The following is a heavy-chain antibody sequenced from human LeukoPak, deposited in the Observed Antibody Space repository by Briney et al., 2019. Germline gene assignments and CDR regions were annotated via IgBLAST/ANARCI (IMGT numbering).Heavy chain of an antibody. CDR3: AKDHGYCSGGSCSNDAFDI. J-gene: IGHJ3*02. V-gene: IGHV3-23*01. CDR1: GFTFSSYA. CDR2: ISGSGGST. Sequence: GASLRLSCAASGFTFSSYAMSWDRQAPGKGLEWVSAISGSGGSTYYADSVKGRFTISRDNSKNTLYLQMNSLRAEDTAVYYCAKDHGYCSGGSCSNDAFDIWGQGTMVTVSS. D-gene: IGHD2-15*01.